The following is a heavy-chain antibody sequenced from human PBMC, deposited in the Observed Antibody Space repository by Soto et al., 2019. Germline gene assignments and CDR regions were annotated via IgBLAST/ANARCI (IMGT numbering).Heavy chain of an antibody. CDR2: ILPVSGTT. CDR3: ARDRTGTTLGYFDY. V-gene: IGHV1-69*13. J-gene: IGHJ4*02. Sequence: ASVKVSCKSSGVTFSTFPINWVRQAPGQGLEWMGAILPVSGTTNYAQKFQGRVTFSADESTTTAYMEVSSLRSEDTAVYYCARDRTGTTLGYFDYWGQGTRVTVSS. D-gene: IGHD1-7*01. CDR1: GVTFSTFP.